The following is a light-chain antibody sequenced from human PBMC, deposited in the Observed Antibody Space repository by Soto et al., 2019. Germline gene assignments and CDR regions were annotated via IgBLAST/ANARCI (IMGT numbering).Light chain of an antibody. Sequence: YELTQPPSVSVSPGQTASITCSGDKLGDKYACWYQQKPGQSPVLVIYQDSKRPSGIPERFSGSNSGNTATLTISGTQAMDEADYYCQAWDSRTVVFGGGTQLTVL. V-gene: IGLV3-1*01. CDR1: KLGDKY. CDR3: QAWDSRTVV. CDR2: QDS. J-gene: IGLJ2*01.